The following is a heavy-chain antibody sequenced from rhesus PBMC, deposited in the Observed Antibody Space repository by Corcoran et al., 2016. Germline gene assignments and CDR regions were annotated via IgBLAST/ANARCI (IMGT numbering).Heavy chain of an antibody. CDR1: GGSISAYYS. J-gene: IGHJ3*01. D-gene: IGHD3-9*01. CDR3: GRGGQSNDDFDF. CDR2: VGGNNAND. Sequence: QVRLQQWGEGLVKPSETLSLTCAVYGGSISAYYSWTWIRQAPGGGLGWIGNVGGNNANDQANASLKNRVTISKDTAKKQFYLKLNSRTAADTAIDYCGRGGQSNDDFDFWGQGLMVTVSS. V-gene: IGHV4-73*01.